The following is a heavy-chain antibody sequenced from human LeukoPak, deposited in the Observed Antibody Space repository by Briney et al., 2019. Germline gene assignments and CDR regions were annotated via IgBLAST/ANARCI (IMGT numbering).Heavy chain of an antibody. D-gene: IGHD1-1*01. V-gene: IGHV3-74*01. CDR1: DFIFSNYW. CDR2: IDTDGSIT. Sequence: GSLRLSCAASDFIFSNYWMHWVCQPPGKGLVWVSRIDTDGSITSYADSVKGRFTISRDNAKNTLYLQMNSVSAEDTAVYYCARGGLEPVDYWGQGTLVTVSS. CDR3: ARGGLEPVDY. J-gene: IGHJ4*02.